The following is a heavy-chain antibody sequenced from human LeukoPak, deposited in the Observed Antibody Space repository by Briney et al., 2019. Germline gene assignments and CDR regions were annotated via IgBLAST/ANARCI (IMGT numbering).Heavy chain of an antibody. CDR1: GLTFSNAW. J-gene: IGHJ5*02. V-gene: IGHV3-15*01. Sequence: GGSLRLSCEASGLTFSNAWMTWVRQTPGKGLEWVSRIKSKTAGGATDYAAPVKGRFTISRDDSEKTAFLQMNSLQSEDTAIYFCYSSGRRPWGQGTLVIVPS. CDR2: IKSKTAGGAT. D-gene: IGHD3-10*01. CDR3: YSSGRRP.